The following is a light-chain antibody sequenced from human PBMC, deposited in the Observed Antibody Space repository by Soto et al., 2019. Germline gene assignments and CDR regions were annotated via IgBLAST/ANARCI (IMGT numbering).Light chain of an antibody. V-gene: IGKV1-9*01. CDR1: QGISSY. CDR3: QQLNSYPLT. J-gene: IGKJ5*01. Sequence: DIQLTQAPAVLSASVGDRVTITCRASQGISSYLACYQQKPGKAPKLLIYAASTLQSGVPSRFSGSGSGTEFTLTISSLQPADFATYYCQQLNSYPLTFGQGTRLEIK. CDR2: AAS.